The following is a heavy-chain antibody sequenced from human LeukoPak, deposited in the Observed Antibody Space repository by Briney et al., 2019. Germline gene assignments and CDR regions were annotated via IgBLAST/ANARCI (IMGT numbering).Heavy chain of an antibody. V-gene: IGHV3-30*03. Sequence: GGSLRLSCAASGFTFSSYGMHWVRQAPGKGLEWVAVISYDGSIKYYADSVKGRFTISRDNSKNTLYLQMNSLRAEDTAVYYCARGSSWYVPYFDYWGQGTLVTASS. CDR3: ARGSSWYVPYFDY. D-gene: IGHD6-13*01. J-gene: IGHJ4*02. CDR2: ISYDGSIK. CDR1: GFTFSSYG.